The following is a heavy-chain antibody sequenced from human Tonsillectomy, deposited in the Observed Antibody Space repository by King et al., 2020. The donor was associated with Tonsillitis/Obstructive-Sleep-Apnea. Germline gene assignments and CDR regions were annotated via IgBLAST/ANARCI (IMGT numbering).Heavy chain of an antibody. V-gene: IGHV3-23*04. CDR2: ISGSGGST. Sequence: VQLVESGGGLVQPGGSLRLSCAASGFSFSSYAMTWVRQAPGKGLEWVSVISGSGGSTYYADSVKGRFTISRDNSKSTLYLQMNSLRAEDTAVYYCEKDSDSPCYYSSNYYYMVVWRKGTTDTLSS. CDR3: EKDSDSPCYYSSNYYYMVV. CDR1: GFSFSSYA. J-gene: IGHJ6*03. D-gene: IGHD3-22*01.